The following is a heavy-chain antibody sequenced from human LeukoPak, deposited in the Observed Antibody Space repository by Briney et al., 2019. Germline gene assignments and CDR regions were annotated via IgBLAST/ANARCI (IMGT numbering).Heavy chain of an antibody. D-gene: IGHD6-19*01. CDR1: GXXXXXXY. CDR2: XYYSGXT. CDR3: ARLISSGWYIGAFDI. Sequence: SETLSLTCTVXGXXXXXXYXXXXXXPXXXXLXXXXXXYYSGXTNYNPSLKSRVTISVDTSKNQFSLKLSSVTAADTAVYYCARLISSGWYIGAFDIWGQGTMVTVSS. J-gene: IGHJ3*02. V-gene: IGHV4-59*08.